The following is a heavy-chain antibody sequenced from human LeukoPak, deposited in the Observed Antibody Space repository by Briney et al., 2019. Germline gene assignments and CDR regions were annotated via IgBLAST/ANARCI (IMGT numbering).Heavy chain of an antibody. D-gene: IGHD3-3*01. CDR3: ARVFRSSYYYYGMDV. J-gene: IGHJ6*02. Sequence: ASVKVSCKASGYTFTSYDINWVRQATGQGLEWMGWMNPNSGNTGYAQKFQGRVTMTRNTSISTAYTELSSLRSEDTAVYYCARVFRSSYYYYGMDVWGQGTTVTVSS. V-gene: IGHV1-8*01. CDR1: GYTFTSYD. CDR2: MNPNSGNT.